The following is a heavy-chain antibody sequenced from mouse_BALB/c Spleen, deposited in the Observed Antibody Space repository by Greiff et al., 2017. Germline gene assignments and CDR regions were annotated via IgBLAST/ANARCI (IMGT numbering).Heavy chain of an antibody. CDR1: GYTFTDYT. CDR3: SRLYCSSHYAMDD. CDR2: INPNNGGT. Sequence: EVQLQQSGPELVKPGASVKISCKTSGYTFTDYTMHWVKQSHGKSLEWIGGINPNNGGTSYNQKFKGKSTLTVDKSSSTAYMELRSLTSEDSAVYYGSRLYCSSHYAMDDWGQGTSVTVSS. J-gene: IGHJ4*01. V-gene: IGHV1-18*01. D-gene: IGHD1-1*01.